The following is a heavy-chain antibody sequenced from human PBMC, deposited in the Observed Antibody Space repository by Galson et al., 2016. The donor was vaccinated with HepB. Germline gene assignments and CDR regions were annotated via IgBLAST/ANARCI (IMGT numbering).Heavy chain of an antibody. V-gene: IGHV4-31*03. Sequence: TLSLTCTVSGGSIRSDGYYWNWIRQRPGKGLEWIGYIYYTGTTYYNPSLKSRVTISVDTSKNQFSLKLTSVTAADTAVYYCAKANSPWSGYYMDYWGQGALVTVSS. J-gene: IGHJ4*02. D-gene: IGHD3-3*01. CDR1: GGSIRSDGYY. CDR2: IYYTGTT. CDR3: AKANSPWSGYYMDY.